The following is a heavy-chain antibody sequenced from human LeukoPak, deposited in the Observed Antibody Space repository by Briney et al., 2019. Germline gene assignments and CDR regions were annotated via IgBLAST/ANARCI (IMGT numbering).Heavy chain of an antibody. CDR2: ISGDGGST. J-gene: IGHJ4*02. CDR3: AKDFLSSYYYDSSGYYG. V-gene: IGHV3-43*02. Sequence: GGSLRLXCAASGFTFDDYAMHWVRQAPGKGLEWVSLISGDGGSTYYADSVKGRFTISRDNSKNSLYLQMNSLRTEDTALYYCAKDFLSSYYYDSSGYYGWGQGTLVTVSS. CDR1: GFTFDDYA. D-gene: IGHD3-22*01.